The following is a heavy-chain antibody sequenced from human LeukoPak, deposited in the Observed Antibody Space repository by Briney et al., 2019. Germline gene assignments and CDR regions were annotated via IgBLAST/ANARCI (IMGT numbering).Heavy chain of an antibody. CDR2: VYYGGTT. V-gene: IGHV4-39*02. CDR3: ARGLGQYDY. D-gene: IGHD5-24*01. CDR1: GGSINSRSYY. Sequence: PSETLSLTCTVSGGSINSRSYYWGWIRQPPGKGLEWIGSVYYGGTTYYNPSLKSRVTISEDTSKNQFSLKLSSVTAADTAVYYCARGLGQYDYWGQGTLVTVSS. J-gene: IGHJ4*02.